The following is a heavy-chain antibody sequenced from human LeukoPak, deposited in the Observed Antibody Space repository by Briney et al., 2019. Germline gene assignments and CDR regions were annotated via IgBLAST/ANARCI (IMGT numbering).Heavy chain of an antibody. CDR3: VRIQPWYYFDY. Sequence: GGSLRLSCAASGFTFSSNYMSWVRQAPGKGLEWVSLIYSGGSTYYADSVKGRFTISRDNSKNTLHLQMNSLRAEDTAVYYCVRIQPWYYFDYWGQGTLVTVSS. J-gene: IGHJ4*02. CDR2: IYSGGST. V-gene: IGHV3-53*01. CDR1: GFTFSSNY. D-gene: IGHD5-18*01.